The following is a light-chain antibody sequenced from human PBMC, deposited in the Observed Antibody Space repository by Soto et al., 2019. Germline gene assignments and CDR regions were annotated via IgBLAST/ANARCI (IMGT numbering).Light chain of an antibody. Sequence: EVVLTQSPRTLSLSPGERATLSCRASQSLRSTSLAWYQQKPGQAPRLLISGASTRAADIPDRFSGSGSGTDFTLTIGRLEPEDLAVYYCHQYGISPFGGGTKVAIK. V-gene: IGKV3-20*01. J-gene: IGKJ4*01. CDR2: GAS. CDR3: HQYGISP. CDR1: QSLRSTS.